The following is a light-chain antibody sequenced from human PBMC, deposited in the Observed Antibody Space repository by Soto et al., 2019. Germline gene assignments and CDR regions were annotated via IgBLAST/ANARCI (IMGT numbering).Light chain of an antibody. Sequence: QSVLTQPPSASGTPGQRVSISCSGSSSNIESHSVDWYQHFPGTAPKLVINSNDQRPSGVPDRFSGSKSGTSAPLAISGLQAEDEADYYCATWDDGVNGVLFGGGTKLTVL. CDR3: ATWDDGVNGVL. CDR1: SSNIESHS. J-gene: IGLJ2*01. CDR2: SND. V-gene: IGLV1-44*01.